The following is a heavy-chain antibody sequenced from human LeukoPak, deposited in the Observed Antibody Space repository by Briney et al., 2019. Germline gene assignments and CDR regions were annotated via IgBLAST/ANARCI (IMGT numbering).Heavy chain of an antibody. D-gene: IGHD5-12*01. CDR3: AKVGFAIVATKYYYMDV. CDR2: IKQDGSEK. V-gene: IGHV3-7*01. Sequence: TGGSLRLSGAASGFTFSSYWMSWVRQAPGKGLEWVANIKQDGSEKYYVDSVKGRFTISRDNAKNSLYLQMNSLRAEDTAVYYCAKVGFAIVATKYYYMDVWGKGTTVTVSS. J-gene: IGHJ6*03. CDR1: GFTFSSYW.